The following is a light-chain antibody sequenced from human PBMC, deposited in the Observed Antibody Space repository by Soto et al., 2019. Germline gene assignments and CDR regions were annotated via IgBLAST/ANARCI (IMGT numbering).Light chain of an antibody. V-gene: IGKV3-20*01. CDR3: HQYGKLQRT. J-gene: IGKJ1*01. Sequence: EIVLTHSRGTLSLSPGERATLSCRASQSVSSSYLAWYQQKPGQAPRLLIYGASSRANGIPDRFSGSGSGKDLALTISRLEPEDFAVYYCHQYGKLQRTVGQGAKVDIK. CDR1: QSVSSSY. CDR2: GAS.